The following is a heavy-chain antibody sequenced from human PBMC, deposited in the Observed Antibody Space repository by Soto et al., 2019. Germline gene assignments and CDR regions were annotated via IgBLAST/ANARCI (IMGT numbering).Heavy chain of an antibody. V-gene: IGHV6-1*01. CDR2: TYYRSKWYN. J-gene: IGHJ6*02. Sequence: SQTLSLTCVISGDGVSSNSAAWNWIRQSPSRGLEWLGRTYYRSKWYNDYAVSVKSRITINPDTSKNQFSLQLNSVTPEDTAVYYCARLDIVVVPAARGMDVWGQGTTVTVSS. CDR3: ARLDIVVVPAARGMDV. D-gene: IGHD2-2*03. CDR1: GDGVSSNSAA.